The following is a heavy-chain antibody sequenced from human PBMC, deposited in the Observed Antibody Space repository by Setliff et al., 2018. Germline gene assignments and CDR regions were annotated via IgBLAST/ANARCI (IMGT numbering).Heavy chain of an antibody. CDR2: INHSGST. CDR1: GDSISSNSHY. V-gene: IGHV4-39*07. Sequence: SETLSLTCIVPGDSISSNSHYWGWIRQPPGKGLEWIGEINHSGSTNYNPSLKSRVTISLDTSKNQFSLKLSSVTAADTAVYYCARGNSRSSVWYVVPHFDYWGQGTLVTVSS. D-gene: IGHD6-19*01. CDR3: ARGNSRSSVWYVVPHFDY. J-gene: IGHJ4*02.